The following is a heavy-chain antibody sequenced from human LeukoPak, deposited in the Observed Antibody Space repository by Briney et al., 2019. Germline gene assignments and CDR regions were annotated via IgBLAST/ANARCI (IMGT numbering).Heavy chain of an antibody. Sequence: GGSLRLSCAASGFAFSSYWMYWVRQAPGKGLEWVAMIKQDGSETYYVDSVKGRFTISRDNAENSLYLQMNSLRAEDAAVYYCAILRTNSDYWGQGTLSPSPQ. CDR2: IKQDGSET. CDR3: AILRTNSDY. V-gene: IGHV3-7*01. D-gene: IGHD3-16*01. CDR1: GFAFSSYW. J-gene: IGHJ4*02.